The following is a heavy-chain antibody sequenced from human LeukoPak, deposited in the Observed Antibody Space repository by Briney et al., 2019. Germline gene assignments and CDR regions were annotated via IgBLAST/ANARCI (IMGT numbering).Heavy chain of an antibody. Sequence: GGSLRLSCAASGFTFSSYSMTWVRQAPGKGLEWVSSISSSSSYIYYADSVKGRFTISRDNAKNSLYLQMNSLRAEDTAVYYCTTDLNCIGARFMRRSLTCYTINDYWGQGTLVTVSS. J-gene: IGHJ4*02. V-gene: IGHV3-21*01. CDR1: GFTFSSYS. CDR2: ISSSSSYI. D-gene: IGHD2-2*02. CDR3: TTDLNCIGARFMRRSLTCYTINDY.